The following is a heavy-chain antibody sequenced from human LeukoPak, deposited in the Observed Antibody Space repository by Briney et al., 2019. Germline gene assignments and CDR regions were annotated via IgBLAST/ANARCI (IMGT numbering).Heavy chain of an antibody. J-gene: IGHJ4*02. Sequence: PGGSLRLSCAASGFSFSNYFMHWVRQAPGKGLVWVSRINGDGISTTYADSVMGRFTISRDNAKNTLYLHVNSLRAEDTAVYYCAKDSYQYSSATNWGQGTLVTVSS. CDR3: AKDSYQYSSATN. CDR2: INGDGIST. V-gene: IGHV3-74*01. D-gene: IGHD6-19*01. CDR1: GFSFSNYF.